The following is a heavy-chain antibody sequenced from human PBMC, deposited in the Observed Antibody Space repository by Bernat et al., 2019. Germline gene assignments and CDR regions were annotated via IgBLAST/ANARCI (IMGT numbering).Heavy chain of an antibody. Sequence: QVQLVQSGAEVKKPGSSVKVSCKASGGTFSSYAISWVRQAPGQGLEWMGRIIPILGIANYAQKFQGRVTITADKSTSTAYMELSSLRSEDTAVYYCVRAHGWFGELHSNWFDPWGQGTLVTVSS. CDR3: VRAHGWFGELHSNWFDP. J-gene: IGHJ5*02. D-gene: IGHD3-10*01. V-gene: IGHV1-69*04. CDR1: GGTFSSYA. CDR2: IIPILGIA.